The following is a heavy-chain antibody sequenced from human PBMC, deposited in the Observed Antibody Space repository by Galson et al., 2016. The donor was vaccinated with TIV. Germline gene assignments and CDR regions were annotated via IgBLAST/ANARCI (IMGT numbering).Heavy chain of an antibody. V-gene: IGHV3-53*01. CDR3: ARDRYYDASGYYFYYYGMDV. CDR2: IYSDDRP. D-gene: IGHD3-3*01. J-gene: IGHJ6*02. CDR1: GFIVNNNQ. Sequence: SLRLSCAASGFIVNNNQMSWVRQAPGKGLEWISVIYSDDRPYYANSVAGRFTISRGDSKNTLYLQMTSLRAEDTAVYYCARDRYYDASGYYFYYYGMDVWGQGTTVTVSS.